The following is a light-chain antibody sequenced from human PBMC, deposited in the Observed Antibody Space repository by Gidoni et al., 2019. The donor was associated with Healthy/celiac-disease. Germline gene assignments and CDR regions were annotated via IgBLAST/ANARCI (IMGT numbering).Light chain of an antibody. CDR1: QSVSSN. J-gene: IGKJ1*01. CDR3: QQYNNWPPWT. CDR2: GAA. V-gene: IGKV3-15*01. Sequence: EIVMTPSPATLSVSPGGRATLSCRASQSVSSNLSWYQQKPGQAPRLLIYGAATRANGIPARFSGSGSGTEFTLTISSMQSEDFAVYYCQQYNNWPPWTFGQGTKVEIK.